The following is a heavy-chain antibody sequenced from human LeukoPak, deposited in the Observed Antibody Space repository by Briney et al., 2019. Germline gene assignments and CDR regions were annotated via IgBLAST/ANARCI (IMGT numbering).Heavy chain of an antibody. J-gene: IGHJ4*02. Sequence: PSETLSLTCTVSGYSISSGYYWGWIRQPPGKGLEWIGSIYYSGNTYYNASLKSQVSISIDTSKNQFSLRLTSVTAADTAVYYCARQTGSGLFILPGGQGTLVTVSS. CDR2: IYYSGNT. V-gene: IGHV4-38-2*02. CDR1: GYSISSGYY. D-gene: IGHD3/OR15-3a*01. CDR3: ARQTGSGLFILP.